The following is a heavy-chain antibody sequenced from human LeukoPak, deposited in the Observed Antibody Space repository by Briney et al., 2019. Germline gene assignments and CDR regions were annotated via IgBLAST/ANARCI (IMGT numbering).Heavy chain of an antibody. CDR2: IYYSGST. J-gene: IGHJ4*02. CDR1: GGSISSSSYY. CDR3: ARVGLDIVLMAPPFAMGLDY. V-gene: IGHV4-39*07. Sequence: SETLSLTCTVSGGSISSSSYYWGWIRQPPGKGLEWIGSIYYSGSTYYNPSLQSRVTISVDTSKNQFSLKLSSVTAADTAVYYCARVGLDIVLMAPPFAMGLDYWGQGTLVTVSS. D-gene: IGHD2-8*01.